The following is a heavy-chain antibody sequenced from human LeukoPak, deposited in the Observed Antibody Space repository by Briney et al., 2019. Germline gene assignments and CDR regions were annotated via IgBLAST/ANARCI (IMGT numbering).Heavy chain of an antibody. CDR1: GGSISGYY. V-gene: IGHV4-59*08. D-gene: IGHD3-3*01. J-gene: IGHJ3*02. CDR3: ARHRLEGDTFDI. Sequence: SETLSLTCTVSGGSISGYYWSWIRQPPGKGLEWIGYIYYSGSTNYNPSLKSRVTISVDTSKNQFSQRLTSVTAADTAVYYCARHRLEGDTFDIWGQGTMVTVSS. CDR2: IYYSGST.